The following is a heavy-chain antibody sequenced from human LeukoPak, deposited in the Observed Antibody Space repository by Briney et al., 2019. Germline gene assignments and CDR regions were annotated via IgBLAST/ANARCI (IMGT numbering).Heavy chain of an antibody. Sequence: ASVKVSCKASGYTFTGYYMHWVRQAPGQGLEWMGWVTPNSGGTNYAQRFQGRVTMTRDMSTSTVYMELSSLRSEDTAVYYCARDQTLMNIVATSLETFDIWGQGTMVSVSS. CDR1: GYTFTGYY. J-gene: IGHJ3*02. D-gene: IGHD5-12*01. V-gene: IGHV1-2*02. CDR3: ARDQTLMNIVATSLETFDI. CDR2: VTPNSGGT.